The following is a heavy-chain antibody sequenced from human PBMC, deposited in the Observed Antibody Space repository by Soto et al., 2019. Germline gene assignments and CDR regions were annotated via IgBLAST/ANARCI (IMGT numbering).Heavy chain of an antibody. V-gene: IGHV1-69*01. Sequence: QVQLVQSGAEVKKPGSSVTVSCKASGGTFSSYAISWVRQAPGQGLEWMGGIIPIFGTANYAQKFQGRVTITADESTSTADMELSILRSGDTAVYYCARGGRVGATTYFDYWGQGTLVTVSS. CDR2: IIPIFGTA. D-gene: IGHD1-26*01. CDR1: GGTFSSYA. CDR3: ARGGRVGATTYFDY. J-gene: IGHJ4*02.